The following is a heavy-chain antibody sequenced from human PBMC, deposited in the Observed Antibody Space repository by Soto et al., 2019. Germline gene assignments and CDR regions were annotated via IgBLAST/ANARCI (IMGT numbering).Heavy chain of an antibody. V-gene: IGHV1-2*02. CDR3: ARGGGVGVAGSAAFDM. J-gene: IGHJ3*02. CDR1: GYPVTAYY. CDR2: INPATGAA. D-gene: IGHD3-3*01. Sequence: QLHLVQSGAVVKKPGASVTVSCSASGYPVTAYYMHWVRQAPGRGLEWMGGINPATGAAKYTQTFPGRVNMTRDTSTSTVFMELSGPTSDDTAVFYCARGGGVGVAGSAAFDMWGQGTLVTVSS.